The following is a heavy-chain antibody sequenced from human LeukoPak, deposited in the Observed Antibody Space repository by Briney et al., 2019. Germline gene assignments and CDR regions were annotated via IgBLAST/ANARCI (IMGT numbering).Heavy chain of an antibody. CDR1: GSTFRNYW. Sequence: GGSLRLSCAASGSTFRNYWMSWVRQAPGKGLEWVANIKEDGSRNHYVDSVKGRFTISRDNAKNSLYLQMSSLRAEDTAVYYCARQLSGWYDADPYWGQGTLVSVSS. D-gene: IGHD6-19*01. CDR2: IKEDGSRN. V-gene: IGHV3-7*05. CDR3: ARQLSGWYDADPY. J-gene: IGHJ4*02.